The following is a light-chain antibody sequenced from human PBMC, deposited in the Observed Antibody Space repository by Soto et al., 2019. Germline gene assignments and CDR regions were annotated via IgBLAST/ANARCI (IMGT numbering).Light chain of an antibody. CDR1: SNDVGGYNY. CDR3: SSYVGANTVV. J-gene: IGLJ2*01. CDR2: GVS. V-gene: IGLV2-8*01. Sequence: QSALTQPPSASGSPGQSVTISCTGTSNDVGGYNYVSWYQQHPGKAPKLMIHGVSKRPSGVPDRFSGSKSGNTASLTVSGLLTEDEVDYYCSSYVGANTVVFGGGTKLTVL.